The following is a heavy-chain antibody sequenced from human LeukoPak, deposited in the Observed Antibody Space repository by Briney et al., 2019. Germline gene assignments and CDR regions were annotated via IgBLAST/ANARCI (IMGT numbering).Heavy chain of an antibody. CDR1: GGSISSYY. D-gene: IGHD2-15*01. V-gene: IGHV4-59*01. CDR3: ARETTIVVVVAAQYYFDY. J-gene: IGHJ4*02. CDR2: IYYSGST. Sequence: PSETLSLTCTVSGGSISSYYWSWLRQPPGKGLEWIGYIYYSGSTNYNPSLKSRVIISVDPSKNQFSLKLSSVTAADTAVYYCARETTIVVVVAAQYYFDYWGQGTLVTVSS.